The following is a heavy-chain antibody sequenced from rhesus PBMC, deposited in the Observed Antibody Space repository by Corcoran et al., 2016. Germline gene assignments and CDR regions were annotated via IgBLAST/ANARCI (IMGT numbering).Heavy chain of an antibody. CDR2: IYGGSGST. J-gene: IGHJ5-1*01. D-gene: IGHD6-43*01. Sequence: VQLQESGPGLVKPSETLPLTCAVSGASISSNYWSWILQPPGKGRECIGYIYGGSGSTSYNPSLKSRVTSSKDTSKNQFSLKLSSVTAADTAVYYCARTGGGGSSYVDRFDVWGAGVLVTVSS. CDR1: GASISSNY. V-gene: IGHV4-147*01. CDR3: ARTGGGGSSYVDRFDV.